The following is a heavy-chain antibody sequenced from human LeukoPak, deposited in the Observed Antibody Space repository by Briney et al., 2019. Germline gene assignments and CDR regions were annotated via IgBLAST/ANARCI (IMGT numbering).Heavy chain of an antibody. V-gene: IGHV1-69*13. CDR3: ARAPGDYYDSSGYGASDI. CDR1: GGTFSSYA. J-gene: IGHJ3*02. CDR2: IIPIFGTA. Sequence: PVKVSCKASGGTFSSYAISWVRQAPGQGLEWMGGIIPIFGTANYAQKFQGRVTITADESTSTAYMELSSLRSEDTAVYYCARAPGDYYDSSGYGASDIWGQGTMVTVSS. D-gene: IGHD3-22*01.